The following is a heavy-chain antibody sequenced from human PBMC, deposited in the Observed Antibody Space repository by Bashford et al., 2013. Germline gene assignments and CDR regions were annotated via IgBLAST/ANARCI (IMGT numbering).Heavy chain of an antibody. Sequence: ASVKVSCKASGYTFTGYYMHWVRQAPGQGLEWMGWINPNSGGTNYAQKFQGRVTMTRDTSISTAYMELSRLRSDDTAVYYCARLDTAIDYYYYYGMDVWGQGTTVTVSS. CDR1: GYTFTGYY. D-gene: IGHD5-18*01. J-gene: IGHJ6*02. CDR2: INPNSGGT. CDR3: ARLDTAIDYYYYYGMDV. V-gene: IGHV1-2*02.